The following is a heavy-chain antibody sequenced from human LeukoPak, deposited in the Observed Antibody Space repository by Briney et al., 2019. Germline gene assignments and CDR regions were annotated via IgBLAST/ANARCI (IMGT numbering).Heavy chain of an antibody. J-gene: IGHJ4*02. CDR3: ARDRLSSGSYYFDY. CDR1: GFTFSSYA. CDR2: ISYDGSNK. V-gene: IGHV3-30-3*01. Sequence: GGSLRLSCAASGFTFSSYAMHWVRQAPGKGLEWVAVISYDGSNKYYADSVKGRFTISRDNSKNTLYQQMNSLRAEDTAVYYCARDRLSSGSYYFDYWGQGTLVTVSS. D-gene: IGHD1-26*01.